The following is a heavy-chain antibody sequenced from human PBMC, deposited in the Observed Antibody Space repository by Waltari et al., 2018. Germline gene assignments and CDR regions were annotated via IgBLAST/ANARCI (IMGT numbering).Heavy chain of an antibody. Sequence: QLRLQESGPGLVKPSDTLSLTCTVSGGSISITNYYWGWIRQPPGKGLEWIGSIYYSGNTYYNPSLKSRVTMSADTSKNQFSLKLSSVTAADTAVYYCARHQDWVVVSATWFDPWGQGTLVTVSS. CDR2: IYYSGNT. V-gene: IGHV4-39*01. J-gene: IGHJ5*02. CDR1: GGSISITNYY. CDR3: ARHQDWVVVSATWFDP. D-gene: IGHD2-21*02.